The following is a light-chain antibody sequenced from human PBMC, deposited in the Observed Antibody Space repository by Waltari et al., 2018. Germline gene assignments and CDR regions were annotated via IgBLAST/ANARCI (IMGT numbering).Light chain of an antibody. Sequence: QSALTQPPSASGSPGQSVTISCTGSSSDIGGYHHVSWYQQHAGKAPKLIIYEVTKRPSGVPDRFAASKSGKTAALTVSGLQAEEEADYYCCSYAGSNTAVFGGGTKLTVL. V-gene: IGLV2-8*01. J-gene: IGLJ3*02. CDR2: EVT. CDR3: CSYAGSNTAV. CDR1: SSDIGGYHH.